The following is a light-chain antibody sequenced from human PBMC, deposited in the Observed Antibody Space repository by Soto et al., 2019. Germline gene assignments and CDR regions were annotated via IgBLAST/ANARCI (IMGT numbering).Light chain of an antibody. V-gene: IGLV1-44*01. CDR1: SSNIGSDA. Sequence: QSVLTQPPSASGTPGQRVTISCSGSSSNIGSDAVNWYQQLPGTAPKLVIYASDQRPSGVPDRFSGSKAGTSASLAISGLQSEDEADYYCAAWDATLKGVLFGGGTKVTGL. J-gene: IGLJ2*01. CDR3: AAWDATLKGVL. CDR2: ASD.